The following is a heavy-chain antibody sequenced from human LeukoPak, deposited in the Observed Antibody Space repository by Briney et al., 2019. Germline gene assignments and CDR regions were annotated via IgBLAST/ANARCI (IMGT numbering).Heavy chain of an antibody. CDR3: ASQGGLRNDF. Sequence: SETLSLTCAVYGGSFSGYYWSWIRQPPGKGLEWIGEICLDGRIHYTPSLKSRISISIDRSKDQFSLNLISVAAADTAIYFCASQGGLRNDFWGQGTLVTVSS. D-gene: IGHD2-15*01. CDR1: GGSFSGYY. CDR2: ICLDGRI. J-gene: IGHJ4*02. V-gene: IGHV4-34*01.